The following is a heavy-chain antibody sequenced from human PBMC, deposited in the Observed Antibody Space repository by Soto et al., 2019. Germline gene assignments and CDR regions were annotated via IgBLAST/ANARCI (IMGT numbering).Heavy chain of an antibody. CDR3: ATGDGFNYYFDY. V-gene: IGHV1-69*18. J-gene: IGHJ4*02. Sequence: QVHLVQSGAEVRQPGSSVRVSCKASGGTFSGAGVSWVRQAPGQGLEWMGNHIPMFGSTNYAEKFRGRLTISADAPATTAYMDLSSLRSDDTAVYYCATGDGFNYYFDYWGQGALVTVSS. CDR2: HIPMFGST. CDR1: GGTFSGAG. D-gene: IGHD1-1*01.